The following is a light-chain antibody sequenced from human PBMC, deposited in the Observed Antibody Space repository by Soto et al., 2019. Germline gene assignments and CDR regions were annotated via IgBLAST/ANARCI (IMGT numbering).Light chain of an antibody. J-gene: IGLJ1*01. CDR2: NNN. Sequence: QPVLTQPPSASGTPGQRVTISCSGSSSNIGSNTVNWYQRLPGTAPKLLIYNNNQRPSGVPDRFSGSKSGTSASLAISGLQSEDEADYYCAAWDDSLNGYVFGTGTKPTVL. CDR1: SSNIGSNT. V-gene: IGLV1-44*01. CDR3: AAWDDSLNGYV.